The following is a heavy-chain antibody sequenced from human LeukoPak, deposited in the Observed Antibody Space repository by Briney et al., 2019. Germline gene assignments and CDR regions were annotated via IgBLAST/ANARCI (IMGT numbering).Heavy chain of an antibody. J-gene: IGHJ6*02. D-gene: IGHD3-22*01. CDR1: GHTFTSYY. CDR3: ARDKPGNYYDSSGYPLERGMDV. V-gene: IGHV1-46*01. Sequence: GASVKVSCKASGHTFTSYYMHWVRQAPGQGLEWMGIINPSGGSTSYAQKFQGRVTMTRDTSTSTVYMELSSLRSEDTAVYYCARDKPGNYYDSSGYPLERGMDVWGQGTTVTVSS. CDR2: INPSGGST.